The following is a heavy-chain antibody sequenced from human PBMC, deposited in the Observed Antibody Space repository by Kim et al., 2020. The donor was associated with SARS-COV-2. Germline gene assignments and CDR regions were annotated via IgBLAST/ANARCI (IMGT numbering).Heavy chain of an antibody. CDR2: MSYDGNGK. J-gene: IGHJ3*01. D-gene: IGHD6-13*01. CDR1: GFTFSNYA. CDR3: ATDFVGSSPKNAFDF. Sequence: GGSLRLSCAASGFTFSNYAMHWVRQAPGKGLEWVAVMSYDGNGKFYADSVKGRFTISRDNFKNTLYLQMNSLRAEDTAVYYCATDFVGSSPKNAFDFWGQGTMVTVSS. V-gene: IGHV3-30-3*01.